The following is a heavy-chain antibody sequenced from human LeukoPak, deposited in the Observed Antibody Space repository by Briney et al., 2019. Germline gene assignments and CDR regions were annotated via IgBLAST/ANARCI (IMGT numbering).Heavy chain of an antibody. CDR3: ARGGYSGYDYDY. Sequence: ASVKVSCKASGYTFTGYYMHWVRQAPGQGLEWMGWINPNSGGTGYAQKFQGRVTMTRNTSISTAYMELSSLRSEDTAVYYCARGGYSGYDYDYWGQGTLVTVSS. J-gene: IGHJ4*02. CDR2: INPNSGGT. D-gene: IGHD5-12*01. V-gene: IGHV1-8*02. CDR1: GYTFTGYY.